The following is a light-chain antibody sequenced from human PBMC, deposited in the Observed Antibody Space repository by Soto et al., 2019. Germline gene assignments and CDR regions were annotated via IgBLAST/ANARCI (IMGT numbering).Light chain of an antibody. V-gene: IGLV2-14*01. CDR3: ISYTTSSTVL. J-gene: IGLJ2*01. Sequence: QSALTQPASVSGSPGQSITISCTGTSSDVGSYKYFSWYQHYPGKAPKLIIYEVSNRPSGVSDRFSGSKSGNTASLTISGLQAEDEADYYCISYTTSSTVLFGGGTKVTVL. CDR2: EVS. CDR1: SSDVGSYKY.